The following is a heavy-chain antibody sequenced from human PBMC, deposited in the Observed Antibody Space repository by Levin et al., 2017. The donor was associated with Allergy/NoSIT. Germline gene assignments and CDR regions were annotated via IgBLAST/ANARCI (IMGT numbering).Heavy chain of an antibody. CDR2: IRSKAYGGTT. CDR3: TRTIVVVVAATGDYFDY. Sequence: GALRLSCTASGFTFGDYAMSWFRQAPGKGLEWVGFIRSKAYGGTTEYAASVKGRFTISRDDSKSIAYLQMNSLKTEDTAVYYCTRTIVVVVAATGDYFDYWGQGTLVTVSS. D-gene: IGHD2-15*01. CDR1: GFTFGDYA. J-gene: IGHJ4*02. V-gene: IGHV3-49*03.